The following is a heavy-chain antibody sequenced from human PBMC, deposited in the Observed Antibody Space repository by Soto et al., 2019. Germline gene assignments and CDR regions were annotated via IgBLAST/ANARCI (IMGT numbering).Heavy chain of an antibody. CDR2: IWYDGSNK. D-gene: IGHD6-19*01. V-gene: IGHV3-33*01. J-gene: IGHJ6*02. CDR3: ARDLVAVAGHPYYYYYGMDV. CDR1: GFTFSSYG. Sequence: QVQLVESGGGVVQPGRSLRLSCAASGFTFSSYGMHWVRQAPGKGLEWVAVIWYDGSNKYYADSVKGRFTISRDNYKNTLYLQMNSLRAEDTAVYYCARDLVAVAGHPYYYYYGMDVWGQGTTVTVSS.